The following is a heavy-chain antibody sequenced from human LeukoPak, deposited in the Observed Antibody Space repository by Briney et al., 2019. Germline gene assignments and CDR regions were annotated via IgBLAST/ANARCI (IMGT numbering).Heavy chain of an antibody. J-gene: IGHJ4*02. Sequence: SETLSLTCTVSGGSISGHFWSWIRQPPGKGLECIGFVSYSGDTNYSPSFNGRVTISLDTSKSQFSLNLNSVTAADTAVYFWAKGGASSRYCGYWGQGTLVTVSS. V-gene: IGHV4-59*11. D-gene: IGHD1-26*01. CDR1: GGSISGHF. CDR2: VSYSGDT. CDR3: AKGGASSRYCGY.